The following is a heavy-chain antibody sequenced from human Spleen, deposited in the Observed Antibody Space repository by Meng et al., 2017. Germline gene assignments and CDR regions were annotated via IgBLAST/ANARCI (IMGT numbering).Heavy chain of an antibody. Sequence: QVQLVQSGADVKKPGASVKVSCKTSGYTFSGYYIHWVRQAPGQGLEWMGWINPNSGGTNSAQKFEGRVTLTRDTSISTAYMELTRLRSDDTAVYYCGIAVAGYFDYWGQGTLVTVSS. CDR3: GIAVAGYFDY. CDR1: GYTFSGYY. V-gene: IGHV1-2*02. D-gene: IGHD6-19*01. CDR2: INPNSGGT. J-gene: IGHJ4*02.